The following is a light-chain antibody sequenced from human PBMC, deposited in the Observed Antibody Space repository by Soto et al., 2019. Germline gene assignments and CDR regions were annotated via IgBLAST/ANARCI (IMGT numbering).Light chain of an antibody. CDR1: SSDVGGYNY. CDR3: SSFTTINPWV. J-gene: IGLJ3*02. V-gene: IGLV2-14*01. CDR2: EVS. Sequence: QSALTQPASVSGSPGQSITISCTGTSSDVGGYNYVSWYQQHPGKAPKLMIYEVSNRPSGVSNRFFGSKSGNTASLTISGLQTGCGADYYCSSFTTINPWVSGGGTTLPAL.